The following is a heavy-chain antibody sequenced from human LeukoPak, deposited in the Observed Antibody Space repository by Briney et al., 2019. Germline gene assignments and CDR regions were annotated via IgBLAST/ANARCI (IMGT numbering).Heavy chain of an antibody. J-gene: IGHJ4*02. Sequence: PGGSLRLSCAASGFTFDDYTMHWVRQAPGKGLEWVSLISWDGGSTYYADPVKGRFTISRDNSKNSLYLQMNSLRTEDTALYYCAKGYSYGYGAYYFDYWGQGTLVTVSS. D-gene: IGHD5-18*01. CDR1: GFTFDDYT. CDR3: AKGYSYGYGAYYFDY. V-gene: IGHV3-43*01. CDR2: ISWDGGST.